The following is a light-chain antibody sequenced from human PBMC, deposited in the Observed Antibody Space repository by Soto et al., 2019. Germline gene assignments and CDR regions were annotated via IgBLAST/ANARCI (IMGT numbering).Light chain of an antibody. V-gene: IGKV1-5*03. CDR1: QSISSW. CDR2: KAS. Sequence: DIQMTQSPSTLSASVGDSVTITCRASQSISSWLAWYQQKPGKAPKLLIYKASSLESGVASRFSGSGAGTEFTLTISSLQPDDFATYYCQQYNDYPYTFGQGTKLEIK. CDR3: QQYNDYPYT. J-gene: IGKJ2*01.